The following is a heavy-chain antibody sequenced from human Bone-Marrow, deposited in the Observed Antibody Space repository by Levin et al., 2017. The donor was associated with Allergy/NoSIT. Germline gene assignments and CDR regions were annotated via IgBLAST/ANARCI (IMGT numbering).Heavy chain of an antibody. Sequence: SQTLSLPCTVSGGSIRSYYWSWLRQPPGKGLEWIGYIYYSGSTNYNPSLKSRVTISVDTSKNQFSLKLSSVTAADTAVYYCARGYGDYGMDVWGQGTTVTVSS. CDR3: ARGYGDYGMDV. V-gene: IGHV4-59*01. D-gene: IGHD4-17*01. CDR1: GGSIRSYY. CDR2: IYYSGST. J-gene: IGHJ6*02.